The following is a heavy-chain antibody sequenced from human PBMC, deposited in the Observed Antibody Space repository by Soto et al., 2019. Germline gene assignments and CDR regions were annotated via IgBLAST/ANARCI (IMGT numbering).Heavy chain of an antibody. CDR1: GFTFSSYS. D-gene: IGHD3-10*01. Sequence: GGSLRLSCAASGFTFSSYSMSWVRQAPGKGLEWVSGFRTSGDGGTTYYADSVKGRFTISRDNSKNMLFLRMNSLRAEDTAIYYCAKKVNSGPGSQYFDYWGQGTLVTVSA. CDR2: FRTSGDGGTT. V-gene: IGHV3-23*01. J-gene: IGHJ4*02. CDR3: AKKVNSGPGSQYFDY.